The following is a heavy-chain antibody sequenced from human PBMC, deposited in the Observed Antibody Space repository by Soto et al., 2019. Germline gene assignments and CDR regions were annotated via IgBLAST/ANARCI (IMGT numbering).Heavy chain of an antibody. CDR2: ISYDGSNK. D-gene: IGHD6-6*01. Sequence: PGGSLRLSCAASGFTFSSYAMHWVRQAPGKGLEWVAVISYDGSNKYYADSVKGRFTISRDNSKNTLYLQMNSLRAEDTAVYYCATGGDYSSSSWYYYYGMDVWGQGTTVTV. CDR1: GFTFSSYA. J-gene: IGHJ6*02. CDR3: ATGGDYSSSSWYYYYGMDV. V-gene: IGHV3-30-3*01.